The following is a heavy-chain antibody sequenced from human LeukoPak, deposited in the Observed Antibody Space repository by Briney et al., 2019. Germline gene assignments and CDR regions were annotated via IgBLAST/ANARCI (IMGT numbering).Heavy chain of an antibody. Sequence: GGSLRLSCAASGFTFSSYEMNWVRQAPGKGLEWVSYISSSGSTIYYADSVKGRFTISRDNAKNSLYLQMNSLRAEDTAVYYCATTGGEYCSGGSCYRRLMRRGYFDYWGQGTLVTVSS. V-gene: IGHV3-48*03. CDR2: ISSSGSTI. CDR1: GFTFSSYE. J-gene: IGHJ4*02. D-gene: IGHD2-15*01. CDR3: ATTGGEYCSGGSCYRRLMRRGYFDY.